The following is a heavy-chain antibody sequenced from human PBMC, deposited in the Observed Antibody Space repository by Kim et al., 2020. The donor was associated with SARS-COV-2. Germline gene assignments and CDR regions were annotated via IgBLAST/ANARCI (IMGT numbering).Heavy chain of an antibody. CDR3: AREIGKSMTVGIDY. D-gene: IGHD2-21*02. V-gene: IGHV3-30*07. J-gene: IGHJ4*02. Sequence: ADSVKGRFTIARDNSKNTLYLQMNSLRAEDTAVYYCAREIGKSMTVGIDYWGQGTLVTVSS.